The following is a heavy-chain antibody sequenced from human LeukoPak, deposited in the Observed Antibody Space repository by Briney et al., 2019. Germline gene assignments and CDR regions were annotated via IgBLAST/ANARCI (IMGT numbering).Heavy chain of an antibody. Sequence: PSETLSLTCTVSGGSISSYYWSWIRQPAGKGLEWIGRIYTSGSTNYNPSLKSRVTMSVDTSKNQFSLKLSSVTAADTAVYYCAKDLGPEGSAAKGGYFDYWGQGTLVTVSS. CDR1: GGSISSYY. D-gene: IGHD6-13*01. CDR3: AKDLGPEGSAAKGGYFDY. V-gene: IGHV4-4*07. CDR2: IYTSGST. J-gene: IGHJ4*02.